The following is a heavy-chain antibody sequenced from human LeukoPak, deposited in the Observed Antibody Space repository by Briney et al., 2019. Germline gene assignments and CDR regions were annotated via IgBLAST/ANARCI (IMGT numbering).Heavy chain of an antibody. CDR2: IKQEGSEK. Sequence: PGGSLRLSCAASGFIFSSYWMSWVRQAPGKGLEWVANIKQEGSEKYYVDSVKGRFTISRDNAKNSLYLQMNSLRGEDTAVYYCARGGYSSSSVDYWGQGTLVTVSS. D-gene: IGHD6-6*01. J-gene: IGHJ4*02. CDR1: GFIFSSYW. CDR3: ARGGYSSSSVDY. V-gene: IGHV3-7*01.